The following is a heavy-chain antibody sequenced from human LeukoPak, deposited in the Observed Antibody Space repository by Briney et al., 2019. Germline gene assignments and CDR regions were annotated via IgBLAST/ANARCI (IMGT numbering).Heavy chain of an antibody. CDR3: AREFGPSGLGLLSAFDI. CDR1: GFIFSSYN. V-gene: IGHV3-48*01. D-gene: IGHD3-22*01. CDR2: IGTNSGSM. Sequence: PGGSLRLSCAASGFIFSSYNMIWVRQAPGKGLEWISYIGTNSGSMQYADSVKGRFTISRDNAKNSLYLQMSSLRAEDTAVYYCAREFGPSGLGLLSAFDIWGQGTMVTVSS. J-gene: IGHJ3*02.